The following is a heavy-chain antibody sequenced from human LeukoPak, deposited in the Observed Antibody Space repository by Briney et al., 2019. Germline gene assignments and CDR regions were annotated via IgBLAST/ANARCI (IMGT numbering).Heavy chain of an antibody. D-gene: IGHD5-12*01. V-gene: IGHV3-20*04. CDR2: INWNGGST. CDR3: AKVGGYSGYDTIDY. J-gene: IGHJ4*02. Sequence: GGSLRLSCAASGFTFDDYGLSWVRQAPGKGLEWVSTINWNGGSTGYADSVKGRFTISRDNSKNTLYLQMNSLRAEDTAVYYCAKVGGYSGYDTIDYWGQGTLVTVSS. CDR1: GFTFDDYG.